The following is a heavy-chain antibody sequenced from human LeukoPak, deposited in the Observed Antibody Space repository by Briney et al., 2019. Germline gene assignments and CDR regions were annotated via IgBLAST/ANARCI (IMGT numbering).Heavy chain of an antibody. J-gene: IGHJ4*02. CDR1: GFSFSSYG. Sequence: GGSLRLSCAGSGFSFSSYGMHWVRQAPGKGLEWMAFIRSDGSNKYYADSVKGRFTISRDNSKNTLYLQMNSLRAEDTAVYCCARILDSAWGELGYWGQGTLVTVSS. CDR2: IRSDGSNK. CDR3: ARILDSAWGELGY. V-gene: IGHV3-30*02. D-gene: IGHD6-19*01.